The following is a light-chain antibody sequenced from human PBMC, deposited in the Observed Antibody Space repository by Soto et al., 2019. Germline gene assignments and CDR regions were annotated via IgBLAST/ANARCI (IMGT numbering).Light chain of an antibody. CDR3: QQYDNLPPFT. J-gene: IGKJ5*01. CDR1: QDINNY. Sequence: DIQMTQSPSSLSASVVDRVTITCQASQDINNYLNWYQQKPGKAPKLLIYDASNLETGVPSRFSGSGSGTDFTFTISSLQPEDIATYYCQQYDNLPPFTFGQGTRLEIK. CDR2: DAS. V-gene: IGKV1-33*01.